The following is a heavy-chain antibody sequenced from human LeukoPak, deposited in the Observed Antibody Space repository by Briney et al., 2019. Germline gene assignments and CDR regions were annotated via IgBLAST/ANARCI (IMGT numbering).Heavy chain of an antibody. CDR1: GGSISSGGYY. CDR2: IYDTGST. V-gene: IGHV4-31*03. J-gene: IGHJ5*02. CDR3: ARDGGTVANINWFDP. Sequence: NPSETLSLTCTVSGGSISSGGYYWSWIRQHPGKGLEWIGYIYDTGSTLYNPSLKSRVTISSDTSKNQFSLKLTSVTAADTAVYYCARDGGTVANINWFDPWGQGTLVTVSS. D-gene: IGHD5-12*01.